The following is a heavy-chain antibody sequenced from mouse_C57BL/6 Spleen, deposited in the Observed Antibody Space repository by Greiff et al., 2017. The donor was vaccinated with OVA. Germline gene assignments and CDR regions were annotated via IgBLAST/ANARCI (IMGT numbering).Heavy chain of an antibody. CDR3: ARGAGSSLFDY. V-gene: IGHV3-6*01. CDR2: ISYDGSN. J-gene: IGHJ2*01. Sequence: EVKLMESGPGLVKPSQSLSLTCSVTGYSITSGYYWNWIRQFPGNKLEWMGYISYDGSNNYNPSLKNRISITRDTSKNQFFLKLNSVTTEDTATYYCARGAGSSLFDYWGQGTTLTVSS. D-gene: IGHD1-1*01. CDR1: GYSITSGYY.